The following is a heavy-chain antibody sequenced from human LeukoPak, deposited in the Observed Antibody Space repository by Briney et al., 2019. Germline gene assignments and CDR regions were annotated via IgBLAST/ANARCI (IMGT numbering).Heavy chain of an antibody. Sequence: PVGAPRLSCAASGFTFRNAWMSGVRQAPGRGLEWVGRIKSKTDGGTTDYAAPVRGRSTISRDDSKNTLYLQMNSLKTEDTAVYYCTTKAPDIVVVPAAAYYYYYGMDVWGQGTTVTVSS. D-gene: IGHD2-2*01. CDR2: IKSKTDGGTT. CDR1: GFTFRNAW. V-gene: IGHV3-15*01. J-gene: IGHJ6*02. CDR3: TTKAPDIVVVPAAAYYYYYGMDV.